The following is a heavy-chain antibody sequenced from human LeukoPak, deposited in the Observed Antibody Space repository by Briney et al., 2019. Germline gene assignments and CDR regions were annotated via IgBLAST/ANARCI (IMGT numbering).Heavy chain of an antibody. CDR1: GSTFSNAW. CDR2: IKSKTDGGTT. D-gene: IGHD6-13*01. Sequence: GGSLRLSCAASGSTFSNAWMSWVRQAPGKGLEWVGRIKSKTDGGTTDYAAPVKGRFTISRDDSKNTLYLQMNSLKTEDTAVYYCTTDQSTYSSSVPYWGQGTLVTVSS. J-gene: IGHJ4*02. V-gene: IGHV3-15*01. CDR3: TTDQSTYSSSVPY.